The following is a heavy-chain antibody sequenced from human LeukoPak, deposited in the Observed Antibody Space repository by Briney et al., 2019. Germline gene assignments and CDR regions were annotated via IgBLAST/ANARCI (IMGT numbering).Heavy chain of an antibody. CDR1: GFTFSSYE. CDR3: ARGIAAAGPAFDI. V-gene: IGHV3-48*03. CDR2: IGSSGSTI. Sequence: GGSLRLSCAASGFTFSSYEMNWVRQAPGKGLEWVSYIGSSGSTIYYADSVKGRFTISRDNAKNSLYLQMNSLRAEDTAVYYCARGIAAAGPAFDIWGRGTMVTVSS. J-gene: IGHJ3*02. D-gene: IGHD6-13*01.